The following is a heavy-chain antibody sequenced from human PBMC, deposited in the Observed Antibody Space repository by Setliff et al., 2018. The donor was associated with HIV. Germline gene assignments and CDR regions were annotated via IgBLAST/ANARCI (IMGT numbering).Heavy chain of an antibody. Sequence: LSLTCAVYSGSFSGYYWSWTRQPPGKGLEWIGEINHSGSTNYNPSLKSRVTISIDTSKNQFSVKLNFVTAADTAVYYCAREQWLVTRGYFDSWGQGIMVTVSS. J-gene: IGHJ4*02. CDR1: SGSFSGYY. V-gene: IGHV4-34*01. CDR3: AREQWLVTRGYFDS. CDR2: INHSGST. D-gene: IGHD6-19*01.